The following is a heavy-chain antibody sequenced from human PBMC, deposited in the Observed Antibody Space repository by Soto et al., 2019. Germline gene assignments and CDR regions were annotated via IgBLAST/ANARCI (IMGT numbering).Heavy chain of an antibody. CDR2: ICSGGTT. V-gene: IGHV4-59*01. D-gene: IGHD4-4*01. J-gene: IGHJ6*02. CDR1: GGSISSFC. CDR3: ARVGSKSFYYATDV. Sequence: SETLSLTCTVSGGSISSFCWSWILQPPGQGLEWIGYICSGGTTKYNPSLKSRVTMSVDTSKTQFSLKLTSVTAADTAVYYCARVGSKSFYYATDVWGQGTTVTVSS.